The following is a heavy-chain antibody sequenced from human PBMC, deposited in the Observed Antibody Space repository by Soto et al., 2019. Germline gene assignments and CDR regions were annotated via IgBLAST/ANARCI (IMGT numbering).Heavy chain of an antibody. D-gene: IGHD1-26*01. CDR2: IYYSGST. J-gene: IGHJ4*02. Sequence: QLQLQESGPGLVKPSETLSLTCTVSGGSISSSSYYWGWIRQPPGKGLEWIGGIYYSGSTYYNPSLKIRVTISVDTSKNQFSLKLSSVTAADTAVYYCAMYSVGAMYYWGQGTLVTVSS. CDR1: GGSISSSSYY. V-gene: IGHV4-39*01. CDR3: AMYSVGAMYY.